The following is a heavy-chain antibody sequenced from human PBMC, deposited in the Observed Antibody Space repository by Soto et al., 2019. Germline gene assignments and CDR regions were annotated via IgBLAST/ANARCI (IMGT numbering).Heavy chain of an antibody. CDR2: MNPNSGNT. J-gene: IGHJ5*02. Sequence: AASVKVSCKASGYTFTSYDINWVRQATGQGLEWMGWMNPNSGNTGYAQKFQGRVTMTRNTSISTAYMELSSLRSEDTAVYYCAKTMSRLGGYDMNWLAPWGQGTLVTVSS. V-gene: IGHV1-8*01. D-gene: IGHD5-12*01. CDR1: GYTFTSYD. CDR3: AKTMSRLGGYDMNWLAP.